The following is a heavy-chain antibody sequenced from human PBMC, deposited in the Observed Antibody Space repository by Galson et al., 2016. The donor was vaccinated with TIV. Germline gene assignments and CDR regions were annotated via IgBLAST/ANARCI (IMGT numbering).Heavy chain of an antibody. CDR3: ARWPISTILVVTNAFDI. CDR1: GGSIAGGIYL. Sequence: TLSLTCSVSGGSIAGGIYLWGWIRQPAGKGLEWVGHVHTSGSTNYNPSLKRRVTVSVDTSKNQFSLRLSSVTAADTAVYYCARWPISTILVVTNAFDIWGQGTMITVSS. J-gene: IGHJ3*02. V-gene: IGHV4-61*09. CDR2: VHTSGST. D-gene: IGHD2-8*02.